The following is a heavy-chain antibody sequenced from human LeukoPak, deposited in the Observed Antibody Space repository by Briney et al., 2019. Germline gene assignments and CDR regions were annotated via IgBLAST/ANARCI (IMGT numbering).Heavy chain of an antibody. D-gene: IGHD3-10*01. Sequence: GGSLRLSCVASGFTFSSYGMHWVRQAPGKGLEWVAVIWFDGSDKFYADSVKGRFSISRDNSKNTLYLQMNSLRDEDTAVYYCARGPYGSSGTPDAFDIWGQGTMVTVSS. J-gene: IGHJ3*02. CDR1: GFTFSSYG. CDR3: ARGPYGSSGTPDAFDI. V-gene: IGHV3-33*01. CDR2: IWFDGSDK.